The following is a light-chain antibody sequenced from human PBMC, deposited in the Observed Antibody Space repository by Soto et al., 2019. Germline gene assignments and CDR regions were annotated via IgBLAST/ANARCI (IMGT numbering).Light chain of an antibody. CDR2: GAS. CDR1: QSVCSN. CDR3: QHYNNWPAWT. Sequence: VLTQSPATLSLSPGERATLSCRASQSVCSNLAWYQQKPGQAPRLLIFGASTRATGIPARFSGSGSETEFTLTITSLQSEDFAVYYCQHYNNWPAWTFGQGTKVDIK. V-gene: IGKV3-15*01. J-gene: IGKJ1*01.